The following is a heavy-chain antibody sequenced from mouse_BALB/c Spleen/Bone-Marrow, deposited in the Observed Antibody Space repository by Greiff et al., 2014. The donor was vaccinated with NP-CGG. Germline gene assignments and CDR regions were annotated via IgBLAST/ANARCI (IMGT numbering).Heavy chain of an antibody. J-gene: IGHJ4*01. V-gene: IGHV5-6*01. CDR2: ISSGGSNT. Sequence: EVHLVESGGDLVKPGGSLKLSCAASGFTFSSYGMSWGRQTPDKRLEWVATISSGGSNTYYPDSVKGRFTIFRDNAKNTLYLQMSSLKSEDTAMYYCARHQRYYAMDYWGQGTSVTVSS. CDR3: ARHQRYYAMDY. CDR1: GFTFSSYG.